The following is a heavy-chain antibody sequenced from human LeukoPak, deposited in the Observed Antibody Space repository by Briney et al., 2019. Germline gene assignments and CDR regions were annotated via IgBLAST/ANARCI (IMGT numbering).Heavy chain of an antibody. CDR2: INSDGSSI. Sequence: GGSLRLSCAASGFTFSSYWMHWVRQAPGKGLVWVSRINSDGSSITYADSVKGRFTISRDNAKNTLYLQMTSLRVEDTAVYYCGRGSGVADYWGQGALVTVSS. J-gene: IGHJ4*02. V-gene: IGHV3-74*03. CDR3: GRGSGVADY. CDR1: GFTFSSYW. D-gene: IGHD7-27*01.